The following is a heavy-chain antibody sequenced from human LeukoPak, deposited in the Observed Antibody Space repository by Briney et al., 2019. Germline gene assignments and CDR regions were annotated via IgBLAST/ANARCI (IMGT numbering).Heavy chain of an antibody. CDR1: GGSISSYY. V-gene: IGHV4-59*01. J-gene: IGHJ4*02. Sequence: SETLSLTCTLSGGSISSYYWSWIRQPPGKGLEWIGYIYYSGSTNYNPSLKSRVTISVDTSMNQFSLKLSSVTAADTAVYYCARGEYCRGGSCYRARFAYWGQGTLVTVSS. CDR2: IYYSGST. D-gene: IGHD2-15*01. CDR3: ARGEYCRGGSCYRARFAY.